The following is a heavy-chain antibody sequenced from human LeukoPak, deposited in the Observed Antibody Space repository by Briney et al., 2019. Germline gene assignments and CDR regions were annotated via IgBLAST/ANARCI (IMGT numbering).Heavy chain of an antibody. CDR1: GITLSDQY. CDR2: TRSKVNNHTT. Sequence: GGPLRLSCAASGITLSDQYMEWVRQTPGKGLEWVGRTRSKVNNHTTEYAASVKGRFTISRDDSNNSLYLQMNSLKTEDTAVYYCARMTFGGMDFWGKGTTVTVSS. J-gene: IGHJ6*04. D-gene: IGHD3-16*01. V-gene: IGHV3-72*01. CDR3: ARMTFGGMDF.